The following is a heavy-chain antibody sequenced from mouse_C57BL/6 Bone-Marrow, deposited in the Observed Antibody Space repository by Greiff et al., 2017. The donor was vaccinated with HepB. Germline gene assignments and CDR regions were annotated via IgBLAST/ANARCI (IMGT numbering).Heavy chain of an antibody. J-gene: IGHJ2*01. CDR3: TTDGSSYEDDY. V-gene: IGHV14-4*01. D-gene: IGHD1-1*01. CDR1: GFNIKDDY. CDR2: IDPENGDT. Sequence: EVQLQQSGAELVRPGASVKLSCTASGFNIKDDYMPWVKQRPEQGLEWIGWIDPENGDTEYASKFQGKATITADTSSNTAYLQLSSLTSEDTAVYYCTTDGSSYEDDYWGQGTTLTVSS.